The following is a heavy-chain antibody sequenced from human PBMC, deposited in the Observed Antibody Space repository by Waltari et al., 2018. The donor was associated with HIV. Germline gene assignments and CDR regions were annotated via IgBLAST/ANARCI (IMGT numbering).Heavy chain of an antibody. CDR3: ARSEMGATDY. J-gene: IGHJ4*02. CDR2: INSDGTST. CDR1: GFTFSSYW. V-gene: IGHV3-74*01. D-gene: IGHD1-26*01. Sequence: EVQLVESGRGLVQPGGSLRPSCAASGFTFSSYWKQWVRQGPGKGLVWDSLINSDGTSTTYADSVRGRFTISRDNAKNTLYLQMNSLRAEDTAVYYCARSEMGATDYWGQGTLVTVSS.